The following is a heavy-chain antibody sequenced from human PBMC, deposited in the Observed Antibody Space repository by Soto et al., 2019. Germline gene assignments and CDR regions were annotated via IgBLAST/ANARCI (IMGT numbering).Heavy chain of an antibody. CDR2: LIPIFNSA. Sequence: QVQLVQSGAEVKRPGSSVKVSCKASGGTFNNYALSWVRQAPGQGLEWMGGLIPIFNSANYAQKFQGRVTIPADDSTSTAYMELRSLSLVVTAVYYCAREVTVASYSFDFWGQGTLVTVSS. J-gene: IGHJ4*02. CDR3: AREVTVASYSFDF. CDR1: GGTFNNYA. V-gene: IGHV1-69*01. D-gene: IGHD5-12*01.